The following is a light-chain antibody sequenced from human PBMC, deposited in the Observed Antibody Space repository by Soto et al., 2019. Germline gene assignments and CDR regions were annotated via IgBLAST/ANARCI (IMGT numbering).Light chain of an antibody. V-gene: IGLV1-47*01. CDR1: WYNIGKNL. Sequence: QSVLTQPPSASGTPEQTVTISCSGGWYNIGKNLGYWYQHLPGTAPKLLIYMTNQRPSGVPDRFSGSKSGSSASLAVSGLRSEDEAVYYCAAWDDSLRAWVFGGGTKLTVL. CDR3: AAWDDSLRAWV. CDR2: MTN. J-gene: IGLJ3*02.